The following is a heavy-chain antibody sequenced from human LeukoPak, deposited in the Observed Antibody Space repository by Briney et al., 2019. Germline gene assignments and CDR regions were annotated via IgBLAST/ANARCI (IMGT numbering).Heavy chain of an antibody. CDR3: ARDSMVRGVIIHFDY. CDR2: IRYGGNNE. J-gene: IGHJ4*02. D-gene: IGHD3-10*01. CDR1: GFTFSNYG. Sequence: GGSLRLSCAGSGFTFSNYGIHWVRQAPGKGLEWVAFIRYGGNNEYYAESVKGRFTISRDNAKNSLYLQMNSLRAEDTAVYYCARDSMVRGVIIHFDYWGQGTLVTVSS. V-gene: IGHV3-30*02.